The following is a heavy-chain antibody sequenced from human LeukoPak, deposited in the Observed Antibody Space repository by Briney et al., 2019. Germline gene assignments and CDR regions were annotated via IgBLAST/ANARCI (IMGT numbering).Heavy chain of an antibody. J-gene: IGHJ6*04. CDR1: GFTFSSYG. Sequence: GRSLRLSCAASGFTFSSYGMHWVRPAPGKGLEWVAVIWYDGSNKYYADSVKGRFTISRDNSKNTLYLQMNSLRAEDTAVYYCARVSTVTTIHYYYGMDVWGKGTTVTVSS. CDR2: IWYDGSNK. D-gene: IGHD4-17*01. V-gene: IGHV3-33*01. CDR3: ARVSTVTTIHYYYGMDV.